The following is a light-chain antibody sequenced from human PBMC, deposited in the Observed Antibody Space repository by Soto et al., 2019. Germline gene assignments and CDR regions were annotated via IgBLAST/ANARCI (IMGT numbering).Light chain of an antibody. V-gene: IGLV2-14*03. CDR1: SSDVGAYKY. Sequence: QSVLTQPASVSGSPGQSITISCTGTSSDVGAYKYVSWYQQHPGKAPKLMIYGVSHRPSGVSDRFSGSKSANTASLTISGLQAEDEADYYCSSYTTGSTLFGGGTKLTVL. CDR3: SSYTTGSTL. J-gene: IGLJ2*01. CDR2: GVS.